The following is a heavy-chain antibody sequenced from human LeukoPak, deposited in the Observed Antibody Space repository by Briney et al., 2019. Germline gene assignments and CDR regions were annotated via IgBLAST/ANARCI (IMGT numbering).Heavy chain of an antibody. D-gene: IGHD3-10*01. V-gene: IGHV4-34*01. CDR1: GGSFSGYY. Sequence: SETLSLTCAVYGGSFSGYYWSWIRQPPGKGLEWIGEINHSGSTNYNPSLKSRVTISVGTSKNQFSLKLSSVTAADTAVYYCARVRKMVRGVIRAFDIWGQGTMVTVSS. CDR3: ARVRKMVRGVIRAFDI. CDR2: INHSGST. J-gene: IGHJ3*02.